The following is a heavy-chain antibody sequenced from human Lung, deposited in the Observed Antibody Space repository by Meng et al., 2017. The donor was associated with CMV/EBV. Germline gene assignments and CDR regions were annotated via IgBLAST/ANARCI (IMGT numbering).Heavy chain of an antibody. D-gene: IGHD3-10*01. V-gene: IGHV4-59*12. CDR3: ASKPDYYGSGSYYYYGMDV. CDR1: GGSISSYY. J-gene: IGHJ6*02. Sequence: SETLSLXXTVSGGSISSYYWSWIRQPPGKGLEWIGYIYYSGSTYYNPSLKSRVTISVDTSKNQFSLKLSSVTAADTAVYYCASKPDYYGSGSYYYYGMDVWGQGXTVTVSS. CDR2: IYYSGST.